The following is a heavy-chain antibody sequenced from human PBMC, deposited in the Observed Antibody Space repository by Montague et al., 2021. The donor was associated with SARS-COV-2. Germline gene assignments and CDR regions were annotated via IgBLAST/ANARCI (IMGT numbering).Heavy chain of an antibody. J-gene: IGHJ4*02. CDR2: INWNGNSR. V-gene: IGHV3-9*01. D-gene: IGHD3-10*01. Sequence: SLRLSCAASGFTFPDYAMHWVRQAPGKGLEWVSGINWNGNSRGYADSVKGRFTISRDNAANPLFLQMSSLRPEDTALYYCAAATYGSIAYWGQGNLVTVSS. CDR1: GFTFPDYA. CDR3: AAATYGSIAY.